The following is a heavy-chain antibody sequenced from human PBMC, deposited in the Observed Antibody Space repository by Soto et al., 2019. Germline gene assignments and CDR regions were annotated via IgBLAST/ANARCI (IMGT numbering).Heavy chain of an antibody. D-gene: IGHD4-17*01. J-gene: IGHJ5*02. CDR1: GFSLTTRGVG. CDR3: AHRTTTVTWWFDP. V-gene: IGHV2-5*02. CDR2: IYWDDDT. Sequence: QITLKESGPTLVKPTQTLTLTCTFSGFSLTTRGVGVGWIRPPPGKPLEWLSLIYWDDDTRYSPSLKSRLAITKDTSKNQVVLTMSNIDPADTGTYFCAHRTTTVTWWFDPWGQGTLVTVSS.